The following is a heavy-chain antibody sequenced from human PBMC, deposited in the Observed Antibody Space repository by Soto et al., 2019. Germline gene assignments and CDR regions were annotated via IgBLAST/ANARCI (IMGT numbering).Heavy chain of an antibody. J-gene: IGHJ6*03. D-gene: IGHD6-6*01. CDR3: ERMKIEYSSSAGDYYYYYYMDV. CDR2: IDWDDDK. CDR1: GFSLSTSGMC. Sequence: SGPTLVKPTQTLTLTCTFSGFSLSTSGMCVSWIRQPPGKALEWLARIDWDDDKFYSTSLKTRLTISKATSKNQVVPTMTNMDPVDTATYYCERMKIEYSSSAGDYYYYYYMDVWGKGTTVTVSS. V-gene: IGHV2-70*17.